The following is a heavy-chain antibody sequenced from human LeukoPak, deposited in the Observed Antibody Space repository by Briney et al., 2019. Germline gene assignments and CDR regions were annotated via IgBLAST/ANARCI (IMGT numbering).Heavy chain of an antibody. D-gene: IGHD4-17*01. Sequence: GGSLRLSCAASGFTFDTYAMSWVRQAPGKGLEWVSAISGSGYSTYYADSVKGRFTISRDNVKNSLYLQMNSLRAEDTAVYYCARLYGDYAGDYYYGMDVWGQGTTVTVSS. CDR1: GFTFDTYA. J-gene: IGHJ6*02. CDR3: ARLYGDYAGDYYYGMDV. CDR2: ISGSGYST. V-gene: IGHV3-23*01.